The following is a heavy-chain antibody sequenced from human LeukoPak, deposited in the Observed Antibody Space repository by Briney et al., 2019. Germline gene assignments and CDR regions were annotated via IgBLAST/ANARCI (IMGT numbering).Heavy chain of an antibody. D-gene: IGHD5-12*01. CDR1: GFTFSSYS. V-gene: IGHV3-21*01. CDR3: ARGLYSGYYSRNLDYYYYYYGMDV. Sequence: GGSLRLSCAASGFTFSSYSMNWVRQAPGKGLEWVSSINSSSSYIYNADSVKGRVTISRDNAKNTLYLQMNSLRAEDTTVYYCARGLYSGYYSRNLDYYYYYYGMDVWGQGTTVTVSS. J-gene: IGHJ6*01. CDR2: INSSSSYI.